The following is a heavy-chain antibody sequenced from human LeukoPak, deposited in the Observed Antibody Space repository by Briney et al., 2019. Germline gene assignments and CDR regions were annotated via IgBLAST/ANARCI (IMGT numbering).Heavy chain of an antibody. J-gene: IGHJ5*02. CDR3: AREVPATATSNWFDP. Sequence: PSQTLSLTCTVSGGSISSGDYYWSWIRQPPGKGLEWIGYIYYSGSTYYNPSLKSRVTISVDTSKNQFSLKQSSVTAADTAVYYCAREVPATATSNWFDPWGQGTLVTVSS. V-gene: IGHV4-30-4*01. CDR2: IYYSGST. D-gene: IGHD2-15*01. CDR1: GGSISSGDYY.